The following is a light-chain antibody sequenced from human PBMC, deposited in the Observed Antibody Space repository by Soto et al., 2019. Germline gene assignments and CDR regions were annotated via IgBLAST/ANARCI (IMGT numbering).Light chain of an antibody. CDR3: SSYTSISTYV. V-gene: IGLV2-14*01. J-gene: IGLJ1*01. CDR2: DVT. CDR1: SSDVGGYNF. Sequence: QSVLTQPASVSGSPGQSITISCTGTSSDVGGYNFVSWYQQHPDKAPKLMIYDVTNRPSGVSNRFSGFKSGNTASLTISGLQAEDEADYYCSSYTSISTYVFGTGTKVTV.